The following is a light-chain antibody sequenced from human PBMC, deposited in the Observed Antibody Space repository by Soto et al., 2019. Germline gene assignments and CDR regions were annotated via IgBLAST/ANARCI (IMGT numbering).Light chain of an antibody. Sequence: QSVLTQPPSTSGTPGQRVTIYCSGSSSNVGSNDVYWYQHVPGAAPNLLIYRNNRRPSGVPDRFSGSKSGPAVSLAISGLRSEDEADYYCASWDDTLSGPVFGGGTKLTVL. CDR1: SSNVGSND. V-gene: IGLV1-47*01. CDR3: ASWDDTLSGPV. CDR2: RNN. J-gene: IGLJ3*02.